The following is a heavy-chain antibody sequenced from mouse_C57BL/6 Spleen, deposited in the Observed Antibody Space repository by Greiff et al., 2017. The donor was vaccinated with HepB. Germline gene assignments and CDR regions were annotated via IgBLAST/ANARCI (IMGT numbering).Heavy chain of an antibody. J-gene: IGHJ3*01. CDR2: INPGSGGT. D-gene: IGHD2-4*01. Sequence: QVQLQQSGAELVRPGTSVKVSCKASGYAFTNYLIEWVKQRPGQGLEWIGVINPGSGGTNYNEKFKGKATLTADKSSSTAYMQLSSLTSEDSAVYFCARSLDYEGAWFAYWGQGTLVTVSA. CDR1: GYAFTNYL. V-gene: IGHV1-54*01. CDR3: ARSLDYEGAWFAY.